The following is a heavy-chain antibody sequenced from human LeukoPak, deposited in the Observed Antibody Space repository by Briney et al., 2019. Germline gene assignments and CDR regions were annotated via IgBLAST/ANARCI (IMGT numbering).Heavy chain of an antibody. CDR1: GFTFSSYG. J-gene: IGHJ4*02. D-gene: IGHD2-15*01. CDR2: IWSDGSSK. V-gene: IGHV3-33*06. Sequence: GGSLRLSCAASGFTFSSYGMHWVRQAPGKGLEWVAVIWSDGSSKHYADSVKGRFTISRDNSKNTLYLQMSSLRAEDTAVYYCAKDGTVVVVVAFFDFWGQGTLVTVSS. CDR3: AKDGTVVVVVAFFDF.